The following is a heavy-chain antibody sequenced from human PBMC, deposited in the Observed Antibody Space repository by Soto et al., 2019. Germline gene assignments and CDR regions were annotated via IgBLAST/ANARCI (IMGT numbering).Heavy chain of an antibody. CDR1: GFTFSRYD. D-gene: IGHD6-19*01. Sequence: EVQLVESGGGLVQPGGSLRLSCAACGFTFSRYDMHWVRQGTGKGLEWVSGIDTTGAPYYSGSVKGRFTISRENAKNSLFLEMDSLRPGDTAVYYCARESSDWSAVDYWGQGTLVTVSS. J-gene: IGHJ4*02. V-gene: IGHV3-13*05. CDR2: IDTTGAP. CDR3: ARESSDWSAVDY.